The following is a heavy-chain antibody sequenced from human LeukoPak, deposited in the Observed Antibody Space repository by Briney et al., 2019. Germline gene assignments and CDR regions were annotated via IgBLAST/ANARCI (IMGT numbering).Heavy chain of an antibody. CDR3: ARLDQWDDAFDI. V-gene: IGHV4-38-2*02. D-gene: IGHD1-26*01. CDR2: IYHSGST. Sequence: SETLSLTCTVSGYSISSGYYWGWIRQPPGKGLEWIGSIYHSGSTYYNPSLKSRVTISVDTSKNQFSLKLSSVTAADTAVYYCARLDQWDDAFDIWGQGTMVTVSS. CDR1: GYSISSGYY. J-gene: IGHJ3*02.